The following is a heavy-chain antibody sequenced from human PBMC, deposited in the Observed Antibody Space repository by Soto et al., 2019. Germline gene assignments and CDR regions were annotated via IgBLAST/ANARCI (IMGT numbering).Heavy chain of an antibody. J-gene: IGHJ4*02. CDR1: GFTFSSYG. V-gene: IGHV3-33*01. Sequence: GGSLRLSCAASGFTFSSYGMHWVRQAPGKGLEWVAVIWYDGSNKYYADSVKGRFTISRDNSKNTLYMQMNSLRAEDTAVYYCARGGGYGSPSLDYWGQGTIVTVSS. CDR3: ARGGGYGSPSLDY. D-gene: IGHD3-10*01. CDR2: IWYDGSNK.